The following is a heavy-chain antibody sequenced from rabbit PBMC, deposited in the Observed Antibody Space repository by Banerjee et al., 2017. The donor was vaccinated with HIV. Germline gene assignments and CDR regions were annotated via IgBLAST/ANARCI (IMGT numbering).Heavy chain of an antibody. CDR1: GVDFSSYG. CDR3: ARRFNDAGYRYTTRLDL. Sequence: QEQLVESGGGLVQPGGSLKIYCKDSGVDFSSYGVSWVRQAQGKGLEWIGYIDHVFGSTYYASWVNGRFTTSSHNAQNTLYLQLTSLTAADTATYFCARRFNDAGYRYTTRLDLWAQGPSSPS. V-gene: IGHV1S47*01. CDR2: IDHVFGST. D-gene: IGHD6-1*01. J-gene: IGHJ3*01.